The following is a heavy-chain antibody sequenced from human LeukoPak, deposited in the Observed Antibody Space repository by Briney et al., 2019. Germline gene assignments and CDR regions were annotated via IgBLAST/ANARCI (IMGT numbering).Heavy chain of an antibody. CDR1: GFSFSSYL. D-gene: IGHD6-19*01. J-gene: IGHJ5*02. V-gene: IGHV3-33*01. CDR2: IGFDVSKI. Sequence: GGSLRLSCAASGFSFSSYLMHRVRQAPGKGLEWVALIGFDVSKIYYADSVKGRFTISRDNSKNTLYLQMNSLRAEDTAVYYCARTYSSGARVPWGQGTLVTVSS. CDR3: ARTYSSGARVP.